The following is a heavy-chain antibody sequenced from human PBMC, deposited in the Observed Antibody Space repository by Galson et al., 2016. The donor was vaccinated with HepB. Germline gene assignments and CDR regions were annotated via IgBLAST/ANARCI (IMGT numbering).Heavy chain of an antibody. D-gene: IGHD3-10*01. V-gene: IGHV1-2*02. J-gene: IGHJ5*02. CDR2: INPNSGGA. CDR3: AKVSGRGGVNRFDP. CDR1: GYTFTGYY. Sequence: SVKVSCKASGYTFTGYYMHWVRQAPGQGLEWMGYINPNSGGADYAQKFQGRVTMTRDTSINTVYMELRRLRPDDTAVYYCAKVSGRGGVNRFDPWGQGTLVTVSS.